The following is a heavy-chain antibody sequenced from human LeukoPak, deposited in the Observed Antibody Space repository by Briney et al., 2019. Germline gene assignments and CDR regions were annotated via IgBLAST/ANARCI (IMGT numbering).Heavy chain of an antibody. CDR3: ARGMTTTYNYYGMDV. CDR1: GFTFSSYA. CDR2: ISYEGSNK. Sequence: GRSLRLSCAASGFTFSSYAMHWVRQAPGKGLEWVAVISYEGSNKYYADSVKGRFTISRDNSKNTLYVQMNSLRAEDTAVYYCARGMTTTYNYYGMDVWGQGTTVTVSS. D-gene: IGHD1-1*01. V-gene: IGHV3-30-3*01. J-gene: IGHJ6*02.